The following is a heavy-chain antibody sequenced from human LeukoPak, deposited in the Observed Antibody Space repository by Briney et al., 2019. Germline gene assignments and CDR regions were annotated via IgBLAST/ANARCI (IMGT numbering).Heavy chain of an antibody. CDR1: GFTFSSYG. J-gene: IGHJ4*02. V-gene: IGHV3-30*18. Sequence: GRSLRLSCAASGFTFSSYGMHWVRQAPGKGLDWVAVISYDGSSEYYADSVQGRFTVARDNSKSTMYLQMNSLRAEDTAVYYCAKDFRDGYNHPSYYFDSWGQGTLVTVSS. CDR2: ISYDGSSE. CDR3: AKDFRDGYNHPSYYFDS. D-gene: IGHD5-24*01.